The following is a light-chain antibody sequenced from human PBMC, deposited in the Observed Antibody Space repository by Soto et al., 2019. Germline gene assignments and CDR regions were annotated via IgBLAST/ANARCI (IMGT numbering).Light chain of an antibody. V-gene: IGLV2-14*01. CDR1: SSDVGGYNY. CDR3: SSYTSSRYV. Sequence: QSALTQPASVSGSPEQSITISCTGTSSDVGGYNYVSWYQQHPGKAPKLMIYDVSNRPSGVSNRFSGSKSGNTASLTISGLQAEDEADYYCSSYTSSRYVFGTGTKVTVL. J-gene: IGLJ1*01. CDR2: DVS.